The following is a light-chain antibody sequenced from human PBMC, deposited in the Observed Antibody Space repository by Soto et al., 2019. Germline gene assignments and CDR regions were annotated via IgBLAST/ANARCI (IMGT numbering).Light chain of an antibody. Sequence: DIKMTQSPSSLSASVGDRVTITCLASQGISNYLAWFQQKPGKDPKSMIYRASSLQSGVPSKFSGSGSGTDFTLTISSLQTEDFATYYCQQDNSYPLTFGGGTKVEIK. CDR2: RAS. J-gene: IGKJ4*01. CDR3: QQDNSYPLT. CDR1: QGISNY. V-gene: IGKV1-16*02.